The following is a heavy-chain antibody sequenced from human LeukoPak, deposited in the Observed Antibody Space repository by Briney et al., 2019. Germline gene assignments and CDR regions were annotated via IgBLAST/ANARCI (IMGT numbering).Heavy chain of an antibody. CDR2: INHSGST. D-gene: IGHD3-22*01. CDR1: GGSFSGYY. CDR3: ARDPGDSSGYYRAGRFDY. Sequence: PSETLSLTCAVYGGSFSGYYWSWIRQPPGKGLEWIGEINHSGSTYYNPSLKSRVTISVDTSKNQFSLKLSSVTAADTAVYYCARDPGDSSGYYRAGRFDYWGQGTLVTVSS. V-gene: IGHV4-34*01. J-gene: IGHJ4*02.